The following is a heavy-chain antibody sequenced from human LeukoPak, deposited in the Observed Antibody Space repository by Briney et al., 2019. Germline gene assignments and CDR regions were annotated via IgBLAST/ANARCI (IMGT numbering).Heavy chain of an antibody. CDR2: IYYSGST. CDR1: GGSISSYY. J-gene: IGHJ4*02. D-gene: IGHD5-24*01. V-gene: IGHV4-59*01. Sequence: SETLSPTCTVSGGSISSYYWSWLRQPPGKGLEWIGYIYYSGSTNYNPSLKSRVTISVDTSKNQFSLKLSSVTAADTAVYYCAKYPFDGYNYYFDYWGQGTLVTVSS. CDR3: AKYPFDGYNYYFDY.